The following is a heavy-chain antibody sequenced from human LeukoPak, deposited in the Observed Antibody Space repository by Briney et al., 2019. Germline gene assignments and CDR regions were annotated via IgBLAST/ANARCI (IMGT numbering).Heavy chain of an antibody. V-gene: IGHV1-2*02. CDR2: INPNSGGT. Sequence: ASVKVSCKASGYTFTGYYMHWVRQAPGQGLEWMGWINPNSGGTNYAQKFQGRVTMTRDTSISTAYMGLSRLRSDDTAVYYCAREGCSSTSCYDAFDIWGQGTMVTVSS. J-gene: IGHJ3*02. CDR1: GYTFTGYY. CDR3: AREGCSSTSCYDAFDI. D-gene: IGHD2-2*01.